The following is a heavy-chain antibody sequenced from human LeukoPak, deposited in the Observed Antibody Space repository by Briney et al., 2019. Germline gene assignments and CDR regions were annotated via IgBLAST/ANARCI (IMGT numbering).Heavy chain of an antibody. V-gene: IGHV6-1*01. CDR3: ARAGAYYYDSSGYCSFDY. CDR2: TYYRSKWYN. CDR1: GDSVSSNSAA. Sequence: SQTLSLTCAISGDSVSSNSAAWNWIRQSPSRGLEWLGRTYYRSKWYNDYAVCVKSRITINPDTSKNQFSLQLNSVTPEDTAVYYCARAGAYYYDSSGYCSFDYWGQGTLVTVSS. D-gene: IGHD3-22*01. J-gene: IGHJ4*02.